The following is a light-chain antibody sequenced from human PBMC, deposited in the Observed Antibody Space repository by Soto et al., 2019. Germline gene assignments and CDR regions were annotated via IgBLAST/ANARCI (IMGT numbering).Light chain of an antibody. Sequence: QSVLTQPPSVSEAPRQRVTISCSGSSSNIGNYAVHWYQQLPGKAPKLLIYYDDLLPSGVSDRFSGSKSGTSASLAISGLQSEDEADFYCGAWDDSLSGWVFGGGTKLTVL. CDR3: GAWDDSLSGWV. CDR1: SSNIGNYA. CDR2: YDD. J-gene: IGLJ3*02. V-gene: IGLV1-36*01.